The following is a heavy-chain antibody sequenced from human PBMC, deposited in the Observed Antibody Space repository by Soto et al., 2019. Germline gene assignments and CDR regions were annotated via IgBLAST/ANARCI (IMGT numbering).Heavy chain of an antibody. CDR1: GFTFSSYS. V-gene: IGHV3-48*01. D-gene: IGHD3-10*01. J-gene: IGHJ4*02. Sequence: GGSLRLSCAASGFTFSSYSMNWVRQAPGKGLEWVSYISSSSSTIYYADSVKGRFTISRDNAKNSLYLQMNSLRAEDTAVYYCARDPFPGSFDYWGQGTLVTVSS. CDR2: ISSSSSTI. CDR3: ARDPFPGSFDY.